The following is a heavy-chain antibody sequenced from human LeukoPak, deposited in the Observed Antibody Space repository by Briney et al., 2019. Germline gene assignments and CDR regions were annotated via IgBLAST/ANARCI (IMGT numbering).Heavy chain of an antibody. CDR3: AELGITMIGGV. J-gene: IGHJ6*04. Sequence: GGALRLSCAASGFTFSSYEMNWGPQAPGKGLGGGSYISSSGSTISYAASVKGRFTISRDNAKNSLYLQMNSLRAEDTAVYYCAELGITMIGGVWGKGTTVTISS. CDR2: ISSSGSTI. V-gene: IGHV3-48*03. CDR1: GFTFSSYE. D-gene: IGHD3-10*02.